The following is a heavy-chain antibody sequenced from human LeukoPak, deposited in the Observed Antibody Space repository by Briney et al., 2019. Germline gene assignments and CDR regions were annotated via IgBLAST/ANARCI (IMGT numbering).Heavy chain of an antibody. CDR2: INQDGSEK. CDR3: AREEVTMVRGVIDY. Sequence: GGSLRLSCVASGFTFSTYWMSWVRQAPGKGLEWVANINQDGSEKYSVDSVKGRFTISRDNSKNTLYLQMNSLRAEDTAVYYCAREEVTMVRGVIDYWGQGTLVTVSS. J-gene: IGHJ4*02. V-gene: IGHV3-7*05. CDR1: GFTFSTYW. D-gene: IGHD3-10*01.